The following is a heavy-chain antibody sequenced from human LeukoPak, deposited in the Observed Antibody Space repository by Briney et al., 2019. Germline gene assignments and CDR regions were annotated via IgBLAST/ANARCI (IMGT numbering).Heavy chain of an antibody. CDR2: IHYDGSNN. D-gene: IGHD6-13*01. CDR1: GFTFSSYW. V-gene: IGHV3-30*02. J-gene: IGHJ4*02. Sequence: GGSLRLSCAASGFTFSSYWMHWVRQAPGKGLEWVAFIHYDGSNNYYADSVKGRFTISRDNSKNTLYLQMNTLRADDTAVYYCAKDHGSSDWYYFDYWGQGTLVTVSS. CDR3: AKDHGSSDWYYFDY.